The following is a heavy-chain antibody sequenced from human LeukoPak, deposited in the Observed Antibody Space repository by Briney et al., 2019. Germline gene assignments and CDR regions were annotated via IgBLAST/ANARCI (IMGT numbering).Heavy chain of an antibody. Sequence: SETLSLTCAVSGGSISSGGYSWSWIRQPPGKGLEWIGYIYHSGSTYYNPSLKSRVTISVDRSKNQFSLKLSSVTAADTAVYYCARVRIVTGSGSYSPSPWFDPWGQGTLVTVSS. CDR3: ARVRIVTGSGSYSPSPWFDP. CDR1: GGSISSGGYS. D-gene: IGHD3-10*01. V-gene: IGHV4-30-2*01. J-gene: IGHJ5*02. CDR2: IYHSGST.